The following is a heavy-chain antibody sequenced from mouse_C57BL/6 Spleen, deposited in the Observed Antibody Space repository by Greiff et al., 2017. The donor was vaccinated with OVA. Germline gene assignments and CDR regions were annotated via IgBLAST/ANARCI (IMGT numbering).Heavy chain of an antibody. J-gene: IGHJ2*01. CDR2: ITPSDSYT. D-gene: IGHD3-2*02. CDR3: ARSVAQAPDY. CDR1: GYTFTSYW. V-gene: IGHV1-50*01. Sequence: QVQLQQPGAELVKPGASVKLSCKASGYTFTSYWMQWVKQRPGQGLEWIGKITPSDSYTNYNQKFKGKATLTLDTSSSTAYMQLSSLTSEDSAVYYCARSVAQAPDYWGQGTTLTVSS.